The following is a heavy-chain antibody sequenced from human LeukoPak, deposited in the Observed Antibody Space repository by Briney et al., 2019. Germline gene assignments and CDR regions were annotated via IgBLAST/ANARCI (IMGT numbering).Heavy chain of an antibody. Sequence: GRSLRLSCAASGFTFSSYGMHWARQAPGKGLEWMALISYDGSVKYYADSVKGRFTISRDNSKNTLYLQMNSLRAEDTAVYYCAKDGPNSWFGEATWGQGTLVTVSS. CDR3: AKDGPNSWFGEAT. CDR2: ISYDGSVK. V-gene: IGHV3-30*18. J-gene: IGHJ5*02. CDR1: GFTFSSYG. D-gene: IGHD3-10*01.